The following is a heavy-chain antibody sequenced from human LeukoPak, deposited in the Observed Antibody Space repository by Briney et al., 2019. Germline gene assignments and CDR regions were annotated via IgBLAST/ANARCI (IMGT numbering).Heavy chain of an antibody. CDR3: ARGYGGNFEFDY. V-gene: IGHV4-61*02. J-gene: IGHJ4*02. CDR1: GGSLSSDSYY. CDR2: IYTSGST. D-gene: IGHD4-23*01. Sequence: SETLSLTCTVSGGSLSSDSYYWRWIRQPAGKGLEWIGRIYTSGSTNYNPSLKSRVTISVDTSKNQCSLKLSSVTAADTAVYYCARGYGGNFEFDYWGQGTLVTVSS.